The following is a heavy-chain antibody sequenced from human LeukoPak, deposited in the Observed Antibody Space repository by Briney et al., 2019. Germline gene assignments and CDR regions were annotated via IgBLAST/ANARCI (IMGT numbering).Heavy chain of an antibody. CDR3: ARHWTSTWTGDTDY. J-gene: IGHJ4*02. CDR2: ISYDGSNK. CDR1: GFTFSSYA. D-gene: IGHD6-13*01. Sequence: GGSLRLSCAASGFTFSSYAMHWVRQAPGKGLEWVAVISYDGSNKYYADSVKGRFTISRDNSKNTLYLQMNSLRPEDTAVYYCARHWTSTWTGDTDYWGQGTLVTVSS. V-gene: IGHV3-30-3*01.